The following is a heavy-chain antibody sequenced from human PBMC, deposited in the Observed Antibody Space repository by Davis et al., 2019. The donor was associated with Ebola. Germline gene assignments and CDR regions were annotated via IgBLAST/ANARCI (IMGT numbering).Heavy chain of an antibody. Sequence: AASVKVSCKASGYTFSDYQMHWVRQAPGQGLEWMGWINPHNGNTNYAQNVQGRVTMTTDTSTSTAYMEVGILRSDDTAVYYCARAQFPTTSDHWGQGTLVTVSS. CDR1: GYTFSDYQ. J-gene: IGHJ4*02. D-gene: IGHD1-1*01. CDR2: INPHNGNT. V-gene: IGHV1-18*04. CDR3: ARAQFPTTSDH.